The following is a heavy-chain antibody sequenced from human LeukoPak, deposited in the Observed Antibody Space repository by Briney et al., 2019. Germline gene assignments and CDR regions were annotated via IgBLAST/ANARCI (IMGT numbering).Heavy chain of an antibody. CDR3: TSLRSGFYSVFDN. Sequence: SETLSLTCTVSAGSISNSDYYWAWLRQPPGRELEGFGSIEFAGATHYNPSVESRLSVSVDTSRNQFSVKLTSVTAADAATYYCTSLRSGFYSVFDNWGQGILVTVSS. D-gene: IGHD1-26*01. CDR1: AGSISNSDYY. CDR2: IEFAGAT. J-gene: IGHJ4*02. V-gene: IGHV4-39*07.